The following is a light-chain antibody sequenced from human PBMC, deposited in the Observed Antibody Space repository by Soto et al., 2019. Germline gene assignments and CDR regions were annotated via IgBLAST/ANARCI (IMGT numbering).Light chain of an antibody. V-gene: IGKV1-39*01. CDR2: PAS. CDR1: KTISSY. Sequence: DIQMTQSPSSLSASVGDRVTITCRASKTISSYLNWYQQKPGKAPKLLISPASSLQSGVPSRFSGSGSGTDFTLTISRLQPEDLATYYCQQCHSIPYPFGQGTKLEIK. CDR3: QQCHSIPYP. J-gene: IGKJ2*01.